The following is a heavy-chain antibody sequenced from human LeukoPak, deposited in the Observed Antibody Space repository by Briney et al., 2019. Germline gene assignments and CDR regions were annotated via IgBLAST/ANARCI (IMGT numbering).Heavy chain of an antibody. J-gene: IGHJ4*02. CDR1: GDSVSSNSAA. V-gene: IGHV6-1*01. Sequence: SQTLSLTCAISGDSVSSNSAAWNWIRQFPSRGLEWLGRTYYRSKWYNDYAVSVKSRITINPDTSKNQFSLQLNSVTPEDTAVYYCARISYDSSGYYPGAFDYWGQGTLVTVSS. CDR3: ARISYDSSGYYPGAFDY. CDR2: TYYRSKWYN. D-gene: IGHD3-22*01.